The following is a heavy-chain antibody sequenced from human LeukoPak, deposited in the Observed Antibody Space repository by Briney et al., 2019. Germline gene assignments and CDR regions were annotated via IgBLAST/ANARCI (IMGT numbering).Heavy chain of an antibody. D-gene: IGHD3-16*01. V-gene: IGHV3-23*01. CDR2: SSSIGGRT. J-gene: IGHJ1*01. CDR1: GFTVSTNY. CDR3: AKDDAWGRFYH. Sequence: GGSLRLSCAASGFTVSTNYMSWVRQAPGKGLGWVSGSSSIGGRTYYADSVKGRFTVTRDNSRNTLHLQMNSLRVEDTGVYYCAKDDAWGRFYHWGQGTLVTVSS.